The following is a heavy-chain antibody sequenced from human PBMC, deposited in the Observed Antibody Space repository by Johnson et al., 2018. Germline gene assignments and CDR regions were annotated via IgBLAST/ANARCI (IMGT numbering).Heavy chain of an antibody. CDR2: ISYDGSNK. CDR1: GFTFSGSA. Sequence: QVQLVESGGGLVQPGGSLKLSCAASGFTFSGSAMHWVRQASGKGLEWVAVISYDGSNKYYADSVKGRFTISRDNSKNTLYLQMNSLRAEDTAVYYRARAPLMSYYYYGMDVWGKGTTVTVSS. CDR3: ARAPLMSYYYYGMDV. V-gene: IGHV3-30-3*01. J-gene: IGHJ6*04.